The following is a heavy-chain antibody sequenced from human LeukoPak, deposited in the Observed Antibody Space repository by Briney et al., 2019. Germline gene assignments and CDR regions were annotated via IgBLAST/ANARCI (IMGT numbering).Heavy chain of an antibody. V-gene: IGHV4-61*02. CDR3: ASLGDIVVVPAAPGAFDI. Sequence: PSETLSLTCTVSGGSISSGSYYWSWIRQPAGKGLEWIGRIYTSGSTNYNPSLKSRVTISVDTSKNQFSLKLSSVTAADTAVYYCASLGDIVVVPAAPGAFDIWGQGTMVTVSS. D-gene: IGHD2-2*01. CDR1: GGSISSGSYY. J-gene: IGHJ3*02. CDR2: IYTSGST.